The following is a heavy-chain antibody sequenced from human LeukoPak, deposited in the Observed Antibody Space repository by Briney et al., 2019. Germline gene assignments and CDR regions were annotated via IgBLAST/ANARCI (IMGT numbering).Heavy chain of an antibody. CDR2: IKQDGSEK. V-gene: IGHV3-7*04. Sequence: GGSLRLSCAASGFTFSSYWMSWVRQAPGKGLEWVANIKQDGSEKTYVDSVRGRFTISRDNAKNSLYLQVNSLRAEDTAVYYCARALIAAADVFDYWGQGTLVTVSS. D-gene: IGHD6-13*01. CDR1: GFTFSSYW. J-gene: IGHJ4*02. CDR3: ARALIAAADVFDY.